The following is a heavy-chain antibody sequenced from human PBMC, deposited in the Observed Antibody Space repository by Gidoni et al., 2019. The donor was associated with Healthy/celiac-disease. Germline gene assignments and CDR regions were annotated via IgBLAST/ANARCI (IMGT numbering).Heavy chain of an antibody. D-gene: IGHD6-19*01. CDR2: IYYSGST. CDR1: GRSSIVRSYY. V-gene: IGHV4-39*07. CDR3: ARDQVRSGGYSVDY. Sequence: QPQLQDSGASPVTPTDIPSLTCTVSGRSSIVRSYYWGWIRHPPGKGLEWIGGIYYSGSTYYNPSLKSRVTISVDTSKNQFSLKLSTVTAADTAVYYCARDQVRSGGYSVDYWGQGTLVTVSS. J-gene: IGHJ4*02.